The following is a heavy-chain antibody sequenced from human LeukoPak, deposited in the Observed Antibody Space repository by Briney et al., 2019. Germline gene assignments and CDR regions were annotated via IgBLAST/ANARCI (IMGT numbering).Heavy chain of an antibody. V-gene: IGHV4-61*02. CDR1: GGSISSGSYY. D-gene: IGHD4-23*01. CDR3: ARGTTVGSVPYYYYGMDV. Sequence: PSQTLSLTCTVSGGSISSGSYYWSWIRQPAGKGLEWIGRISTTGSTNYNPSLKSRVTISVDTSKNQFSLKLSSVTAADTAVYYCARGTTVGSVPYYYYGMDVWGQGTTVTVSS. CDR2: ISTTGST. J-gene: IGHJ6*02.